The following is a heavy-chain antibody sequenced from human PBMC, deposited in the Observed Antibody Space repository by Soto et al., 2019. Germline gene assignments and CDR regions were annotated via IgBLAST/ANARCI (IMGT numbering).Heavy chain of an antibody. Sequence: QVQLVQSGAEVKKPGSSVKVSCKASGGTFSSYAISWVRQAPGQGLEWMGGIIPIFGTANYAQKFQGRVKIPADESRSTAYMELSSLRSEDTAVYYCASSSRLVVVAATGWFDPWGQGTLVTVSS. J-gene: IGHJ5*02. CDR1: GGTFSSYA. V-gene: IGHV1-69*01. CDR2: IIPIFGTA. D-gene: IGHD2-15*01. CDR3: ASSSRLVVVAATGWFDP.